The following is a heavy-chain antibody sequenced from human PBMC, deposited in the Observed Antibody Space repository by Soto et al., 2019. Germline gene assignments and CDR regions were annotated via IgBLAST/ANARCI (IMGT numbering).Heavy chain of an antibody. CDR2: TYYRSKRYT. J-gene: IGHJ5*02. D-gene: IGHD3-9*01. CDR3: ARLTYYDILPGPYWFDP. Sequence: PSRTLSLPCALSGDRVSSNSAAWNWIRQSPSRGLEWLGRTYYRSKRYTDCAVSVKSRLTINPDTSKNQFSLQLNSVTPEDTAVYYCARLTYYDILPGPYWFDPLGQGTLVTVSS. CDR1: GDRVSSNSAA. V-gene: IGHV6-1*01.